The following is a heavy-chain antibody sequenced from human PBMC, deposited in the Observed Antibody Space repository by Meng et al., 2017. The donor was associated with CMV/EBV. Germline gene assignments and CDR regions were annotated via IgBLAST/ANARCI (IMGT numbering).Heavy chain of an antibody. CDR1: GYTFTSYD. D-gene: IGHD6-13*01. J-gene: IGHJ6*02. CDR3: AGVRGSSWYDEVDYYYYYGMDV. Sequence: SVTVSCLACGYTFTSYDINGLRQATGQGLEWMAWMNPNCGNTGYAQKIQGRVTMTRNTSISTAYVELRSMRSEDTAVYCCAGVRGSSWYDEVDYYYYYGMDVWGQGTTVTVSS. CDR2: MNPNCGNT. V-gene: IGHV1-8*01.